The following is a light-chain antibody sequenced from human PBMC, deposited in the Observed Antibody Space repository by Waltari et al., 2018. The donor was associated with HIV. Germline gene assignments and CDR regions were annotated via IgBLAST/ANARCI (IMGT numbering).Light chain of an antibody. CDR1: ISNLGGNF. CDR3: STWDNSLSHWV. Sequence: QSVVTQPPSASGTPGQNISISCSGDISNLGGNFVYWYQQRPGPAPRLRIYRNDQRPSGVPDRCSGSKSATSASLASSGLRSEDEADYHCSTWDNSLSHWVFGGGTKVTVL. J-gene: IGLJ3*02. V-gene: IGLV1-47*01. CDR2: RND.